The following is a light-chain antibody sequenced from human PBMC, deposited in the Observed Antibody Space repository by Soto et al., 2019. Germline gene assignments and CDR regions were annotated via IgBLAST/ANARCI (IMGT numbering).Light chain of an antibody. CDR3: QQYNDWPIT. CDR1: QNILSN. CDR2: GAS. V-gene: IGKV3-15*01. J-gene: IGKJ5*01. Sequence: EIVMTQSPATLSVSPGEGVTLSCRASQNILSNLAWYQQKPGQAPRLLIYGASTRATGLPARFSGSGSGTEFTLTISGLQSEDFAVYYCQQYNDWPITFGQGTRLEI.